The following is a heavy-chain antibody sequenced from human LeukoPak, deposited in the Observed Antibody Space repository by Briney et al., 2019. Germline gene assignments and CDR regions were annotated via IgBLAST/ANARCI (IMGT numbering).Heavy chain of an antibody. D-gene: IGHD6-6*01. V-gene: IGHV4-34*01. J-gene: IGHJ4*03. CDR3: ATRSSTLAAARCFDD. CDR1: GESFSAYF. Sequence: SSETLSLTCADHGESFSAYFWSWIRQVPGKGLEWIGEIDHRGSSNYNPPLKSRATISVDTSKNHFSLSLTSVTAADTAVYYCATRSSTLAAARCFDDWGQGTVGTVSA. CDR2: IDHRGSS.